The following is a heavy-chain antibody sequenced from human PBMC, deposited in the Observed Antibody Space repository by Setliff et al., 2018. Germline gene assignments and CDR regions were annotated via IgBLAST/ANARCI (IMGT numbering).Heavy chain of an antibody. CDR1: GFIFSSYG. Sequence: GGSLRLSCVASGFIFSSYGMHWVRQAPGKGLEWVAFILYDGSNKYYADSVKGRFTISRDDSKKTLYLQMNSLRAEDTAVYYCAKRGDSSSWLEYWGQGTLVTVSS. CDR2: ILYDGSNK. V-gene: IGHV3-30*02. J-gene: IGHJ4*02. CDR3: AKRGDSSSWLEY. D-gene: IGHD6-13*01.